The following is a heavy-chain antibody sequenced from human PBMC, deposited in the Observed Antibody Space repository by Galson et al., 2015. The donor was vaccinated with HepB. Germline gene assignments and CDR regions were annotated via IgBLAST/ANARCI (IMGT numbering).Heavy chain of an antibody. CDR3: ARDRGTMVRGVISYYYGMDV. D-gene: IGHD3-10*01. CDR1: GGTFSSYA. V-gene: IGHV1-69*13. J-gene: IGHJ6*02. Sequence: SVKVSCKASGGTFSSYAISWVRQAPGQGLEWMGGIIPIFGTANYAQKFQGRVTITADESTSTAYMELSSLRSEDTAVYYCARDRGTMVRGVISYYYGMDVWGQGTTVTVSS. CDR2: IIPIFGTA.